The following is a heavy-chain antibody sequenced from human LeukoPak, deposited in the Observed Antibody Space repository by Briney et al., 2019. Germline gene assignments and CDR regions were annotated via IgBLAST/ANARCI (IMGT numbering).Heavy chain of an antibody. V-gene: IGHV3-48*04. Sequence: GGSLRLSCAASGFTFSSYSMNWVRQAPGKGLEWVSYISSSSTTIYYADSVKGRFTISRDNAKNSLYLQMSSLRAEDTAVYYCAKALLWFGESEIDYWGQGTLVTVSS. CDR2: ISSSSTTI. D-gene: IGHD3-10*01. J-gene: IGHJ4*02. CDR3: AKALLWFGESEIDY. CDR1: GFTFSSYS.